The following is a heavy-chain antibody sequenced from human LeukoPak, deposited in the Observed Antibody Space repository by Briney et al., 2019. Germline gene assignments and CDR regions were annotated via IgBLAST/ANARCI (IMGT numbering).Heavy chain of an antibody. Sequence: SETLSLTCTVSGGSISSSSYYWGWIRQPPGKGLEWIGSIYYSGSTYYNPSLKSRVTISVDTSKNQFSLKLSSVTAADTAVYYCARGFSGWPLYYYYYMDVWGKGTTVTISS. D-gene: IGHD6-19*01. J-gene: IGHJ6*03. CDR2: IYYSGST. V-gene: IGHV4-39*07. CDR3: ARGFSGWPLYYYYYMDV. CDR1: GGSISSSSYY.